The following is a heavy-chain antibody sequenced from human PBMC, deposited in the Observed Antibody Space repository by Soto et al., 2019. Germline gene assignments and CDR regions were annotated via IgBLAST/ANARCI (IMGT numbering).Heavy chain of an antibody. CDR1: GYTLTELS. J-gene: IGHJ5*02. CDR3: ATATYYYGSGSYYNVPGLKNWFDP. V-gene: IGHV1-24*01. CDR2: FDPEDGET. Sequence: ASVKVSCKVSGYTLTELSMHWVRQAPGKGLEWMGGFDPEDGETIYAQKFQGRVTMTEDTSTDTAYMELSSLRSEDTAVYYCATATYYYGSGSYYNVPGLKNWFDPWGQGTLVTVSS. D-gene: IGHD3-10*01.